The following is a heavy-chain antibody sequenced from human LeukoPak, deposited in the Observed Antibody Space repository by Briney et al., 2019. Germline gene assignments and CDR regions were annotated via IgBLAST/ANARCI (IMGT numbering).Heavy chain of an antibody. Sequence: GGSLRLSCAASGFTFSSYGMHWVRQAPGKGLEWVAVISYDGSNKYYADSVKGRFTISRDNSKNTLYLQMNSLRAEDTAVYYCARGGESGYDYGPGLWGQGTLVTVSS. D-gene: IGHD5-12*01. CDR2: ISYDGSNK. V-gene: IGHV3-30*03. CDR1: GFTFSSYG. CDR3: ARGGESGYDYGPGL. J-gene: IGHJ4*02.